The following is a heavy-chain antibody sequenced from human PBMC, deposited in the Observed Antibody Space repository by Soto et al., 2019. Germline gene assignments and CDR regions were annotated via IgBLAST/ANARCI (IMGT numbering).Heavy chain of an antibody. V-gene: IGHV1-58*01. Sequence: QMQLVQSGPQVKKPGTSVKVSCKASGFTFTSSAVQWVRQARGQRLEWIGWIVVGSGNTNYVQKYHERVTITRDMATGTASMELSSLRSEGTPVYYCAEVFNPVVDAMYYYYGIDVWGQGTTVTVSS. D-gene: IGHD2-15*01. CDR3: AEVFNPVVDAMYYYYGIDV. CDR2: IVVGSGNT. J-gene: IGHJ6*02. CDR1: GFTFTSSA.